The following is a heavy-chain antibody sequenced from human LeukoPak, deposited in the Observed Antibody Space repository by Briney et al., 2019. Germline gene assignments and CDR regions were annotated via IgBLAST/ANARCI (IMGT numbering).Heavy chain of an antibody. V-gene: IGHV3-48*01. Sequence: PGGSLRLSCAASGFTFSTHTMAWVRQAPGKGLEWVSYISGSTSVIYYADSVKGRFTIFRDNAKNSLYLQMNSLRTEDTAIYYCARGLYYIDVWGNGTAVTVS. CDR3: ARGLYYIDV. CDR2: ISGSTSVI. J-gene: IGHJ6*03. CDR1: GFTFSTHT.